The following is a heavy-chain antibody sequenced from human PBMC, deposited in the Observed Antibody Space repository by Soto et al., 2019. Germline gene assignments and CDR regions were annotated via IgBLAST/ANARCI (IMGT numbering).Heavy chain of an antibody. V-gene: IGHV3-48*03. CDR1: GFTFSSYG. J-gene: IGHJ6*02. Sequence: GGSLRLSCAASGFTFSSYGMDWVRQAPGKGLQWVSYISSSGSTMYYADSVKGRFTISRDNAKNSLYLQMNSLRAEDTAVYYCVSQGVNNHYGMDVWGQGTTVTVSS. D-gene: IGHD2-21*01. CDR2: ISSSGSTM. CDR3: VSQGVNNHYGMDV.